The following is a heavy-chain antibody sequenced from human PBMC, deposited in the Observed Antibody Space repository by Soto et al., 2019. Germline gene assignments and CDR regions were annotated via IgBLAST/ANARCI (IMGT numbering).Heavy chain of an antibody. Sequence: GGSLRLSCAASGFTFSSYAMHWVRQAPGKGLEWVAVISYDGSNKYYADSVKGRFTISRDNSKNTLYLQMNSLRAEDTAVYYCARVYLPSSVPYYYYGMDVWGQGTTVTVSS. J-gene: IGHJ6*02. CDR3: ARVYLPSSVPYYYYGMDV. CDR1: GFTFSSYA. CDR2: ISYDGSNK. V-gene: IGHV3-30-3*01.